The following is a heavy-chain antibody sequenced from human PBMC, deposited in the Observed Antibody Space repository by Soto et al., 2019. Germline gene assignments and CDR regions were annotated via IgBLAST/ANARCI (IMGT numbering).Heavy chain of an antibody. V-gene: IGHV4-31*03. D-gene: IGHD6-25*01. Sequence: QVQLQESGPGLVKPSQTLSLTCTVSGGSISSGGDYWSGIRQHPGKGLEWIGYIYYSGSTYYNPSLKSRVTISVDTSKNQFSLKLSSVTAADTAVSYCAREAAGILNWFDPWGQGTLVTVSS. J-gene: IGHJ5*02. CDR1: GGSISSGGDY. CDR3: AREAAGILNWFDP. CDR2: IYYSGST.